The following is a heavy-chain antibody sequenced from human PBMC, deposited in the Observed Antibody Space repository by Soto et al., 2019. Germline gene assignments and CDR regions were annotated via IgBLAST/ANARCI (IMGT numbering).Heavy chain of an antibody. CDR2: ISGSGVST. Sequence: GVSMRLSCAVSGFTFSSYLISWVRQAPWKGLEWVPAISGSGVSTYYADSAKAGLPISRDNSKNTLYLHMNRLRADAKAAYYCTGVEKRGEDSRGYYYGVGDDYAYGMDVWGQGTTV. D-gene: IGHD3-22*01. J-gene: IGHJ6*02. CDR1: GFTFSSYL. CDR3: TGVEKRGEDSRGYYYGVGDDYAYGMDV. V-gene: IGHV3-23*01.